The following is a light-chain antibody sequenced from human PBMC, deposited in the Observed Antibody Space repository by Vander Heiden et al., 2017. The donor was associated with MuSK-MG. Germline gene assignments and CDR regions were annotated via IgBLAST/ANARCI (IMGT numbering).Light chain of an antibody. CDR2: GAS. CDR3: QQNNNSPRVT. Sequence: EIVMTQSPATLSVSPGERATLSCRASQSVSSNLAWYQQKPGQAPRLLIYGASTRATGIPARFSGSRSGLEFTLTIRSRQSEDFAVYYCQQNNNSPRVTFGQGTLMEIK. V-gene: IGKV3-15*01. J-gene: IGKJ5*01. CDR1: QSVSSN.